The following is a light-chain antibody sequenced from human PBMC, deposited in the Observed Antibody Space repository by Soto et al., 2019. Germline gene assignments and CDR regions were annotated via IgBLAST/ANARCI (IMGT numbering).Light chain of an antibody. J-gene: IGKJ1*01. V-gene: IGKV1-5*03. Sequence: DIQMTQSPSTLSASVGDSVTITCRASQSLSNWLAWFQQKPGKAPKVLISKASSLESGVRSRFSGSGSGTESTLTISSLRPDDFATNYCQEYRRNLTLGQGTKVEVE. CDR3: QEYRRNLT. CDR1: QSLSNW. CDR2: KAS.